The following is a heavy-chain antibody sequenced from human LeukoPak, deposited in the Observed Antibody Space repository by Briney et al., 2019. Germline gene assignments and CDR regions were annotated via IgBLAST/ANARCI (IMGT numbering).Heavy chain of an antibody. CDR3: ARGRGYDFWSGYYFDY. J-gene: IGHJ4*02. Sequence: SVKVSCKASGGTFSSYAISWVRQAPGQGLEWMGGIIPILGTANYAQKFQGRVTITADESTSTAYMELSSLRSEDTVVYYCARGRGYDFWSGYYFDYWGQGTLVTVSS. D-gene: IGHD3-3*01. CDR1: GGTFSSYA. CDR2: IIPILGTA. V-gene: IGHV1-69*13.